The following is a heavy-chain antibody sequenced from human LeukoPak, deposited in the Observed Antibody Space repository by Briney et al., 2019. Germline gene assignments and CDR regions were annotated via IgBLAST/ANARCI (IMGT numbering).Heavy chain of an antibody. Sequence: GGSLRLSCAASGFTFSSYWMSWVRQAPGKGLEWVANIKQDGSEKFYVDSVKGRFTISRDNAKNSLYLQMNSLRAEGTAVYYCGGGLVRGPKDYWGQGTLVTVSS. CDR1: GFTFSSYW. CDR2: IKQDGSEK. V-gene: IGHV3-7*01. CDR3: GGGLVRGPKDY. J-gene: IGHJ4*02. D-gene: IGHD3-10*01.